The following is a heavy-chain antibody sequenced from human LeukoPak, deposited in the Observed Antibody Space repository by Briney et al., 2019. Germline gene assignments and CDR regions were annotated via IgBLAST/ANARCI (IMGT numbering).Heavy chain of an antibody. J-gene: IGHJ4*02. CDR1: GGSISSSSSY. Sequence: SETLSLTCTVSGGSISSSSSYWGWIRQPPGKGLEWIGSIYYSGSTYYNPSLKSRVTISVDTSKNQFSLKLSSVTAADTAVYYCARVPSIAVAGIDYFDYWGQGTLVTVSS. CDR3: ARVPSIAVAGIDYFDY. D-gene: IGHD6-19*01. V-gene: IGHV4-39*01. CDR2: IYYSGST.